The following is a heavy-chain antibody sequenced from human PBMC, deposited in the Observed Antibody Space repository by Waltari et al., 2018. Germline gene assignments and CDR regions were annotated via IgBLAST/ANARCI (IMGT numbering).Heavy chain of an antibody. V-gene: IGHV7-4-1*02. D-gene: IGHD2-2*01. Sequence: QVQLVQSGSELKKPGASVKVSCKASGYSFTNYAITWIRQAPGQGLELMGWYNNNPRNPGYVQGLTGRFVFSLDTSVNTAYLQINSLKAEDTAVYFCAREVVPPARVVVNWFDPWGQGTLVTVSS. CDR1: GYSFTNYA. J-gene: IGHJ5*02. CDR3: AREVVPPARVVVNWFDP. CDR2: YNNNPRNP.